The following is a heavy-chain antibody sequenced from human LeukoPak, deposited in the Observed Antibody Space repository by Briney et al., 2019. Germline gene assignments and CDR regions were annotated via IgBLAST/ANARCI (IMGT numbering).Heavy chain of an antibody. V-gene: IGHV3-30*04. J-gene: IGHJ4*02. D-gene: IGHD1-26*01. Sequence: PGTSLRLSCAASGFTFISYAIHWVRQAPGKGLEWVAVISFHGTDTFYADSVKGRFTISRDNSKNTLYLQMSSLRAEDTAVYYCAKRGAEVGQTVAPGDYWGQGTLVTVSS. CDR2: ISFHGTDT. CDR1: GFTFISYA. CDR3: AKRGAEVGQTVAPGDY.